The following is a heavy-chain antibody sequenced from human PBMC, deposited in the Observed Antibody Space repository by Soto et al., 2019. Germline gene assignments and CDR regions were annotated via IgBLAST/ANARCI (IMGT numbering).Heavy chain of an antibody. D-gene: IGHD3-16*01. CDR3: ARDRGQGDLRHYYGMDV. CDR1: GGSISSYY. Sequence: PSETLSLTCTVSGGSISSYYWSWIRQPPEKGLEWIGYIYYSGSTNYNPSLKSRVTISVDTSKNQFSLKLSSVTAADTAVYYCARDRGQGDLRHYYGMDVWGQGTTVTVSS. J-gene: IGHJ6*02. CDR2: IYYSGST. V-gene: IGHV4-59*01.